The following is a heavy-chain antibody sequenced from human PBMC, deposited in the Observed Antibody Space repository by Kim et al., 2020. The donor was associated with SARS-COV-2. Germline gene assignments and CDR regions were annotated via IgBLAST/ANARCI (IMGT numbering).Heavy chain of an antibody. Sequence: GGSLRLSCAASGFTFSSYAMHWVRQAPGKGLEYVSAISSNGGSTYYANSVKGRFTISRDNSKNTLYLQMGSLRAEDMAVYYCARDRYYYGSGSYSVYGYYYYGMDIWGQGTTVTVSS. CDR1: GFTFSSYA. CDR2: ISSNGGST. V-gene: IGHV3-64*01. D-gene: IGHD3-10*01. CDR3: ARDRYYYGSGSYSVYGYYYYGMDI. J-gene: IGHJ6*02.